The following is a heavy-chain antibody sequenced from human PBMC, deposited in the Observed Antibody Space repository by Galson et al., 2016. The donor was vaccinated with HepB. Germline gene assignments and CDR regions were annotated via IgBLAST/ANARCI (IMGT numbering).Heavy chain of an antibody. Sequence: SVKVSCKASGYTFSDSYVHWVRQVPGQGLEWMGWINPNNGDTTYAQKFQGRVTLTRDTSISTAFLELSGLRAEDTAVYYCARDRNLIFYDYWGQGALVTVSS. V-gene: IGHV1-2*02. J-gene: IGHJ4*02. CDR1: GYTFSDSY. D-gene: IGHD3/OR15-3a*01. CDR3: ARDRNLIFYDY. CDR2: INPNNGDT.